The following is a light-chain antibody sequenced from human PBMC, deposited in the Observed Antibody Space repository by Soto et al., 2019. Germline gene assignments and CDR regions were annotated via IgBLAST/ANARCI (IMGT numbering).Light chain of an antibody. V-gene: IGKV1-9*01. CDR1: QGISND. CDR3: QQHNDYPST. CDR2: AAS. J-gene: IGKJ4*01. Sequence: IQLTQSPSSLSSSAGDRVTITCRASQGISNDLAWYQQKPGKAPKLLIYAASTLQTGVPYRFSGGGSGTDFTLTITSLQSEDFATYYCQQHNDYPSTFGRGTKVDIK.